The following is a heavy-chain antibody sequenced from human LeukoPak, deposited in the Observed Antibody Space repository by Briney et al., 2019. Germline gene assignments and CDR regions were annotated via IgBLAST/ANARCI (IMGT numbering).Heavy chain of an antibody. Sequence: ASVKVSCKASGYTFTSYYMHWVRQAPGQGLEWMGIINPSGGSTSYAQKFQGRVTTTRDTSTSTVYMELSSLRSEDTAVYYCARDRNSGSYLSDAFDIWGQGTMVTVSS. CDR3: ARDRNSGSYLSDAFDI. CDR1: GYTFTSYY. D-gene: IGHD1-26*01. CDR2: INPSGGST. V-gene: IGHV1-46*01. J-gene: IGHJ3*02.